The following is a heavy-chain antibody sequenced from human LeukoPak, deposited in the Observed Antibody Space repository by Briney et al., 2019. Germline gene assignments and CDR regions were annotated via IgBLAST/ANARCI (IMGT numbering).Heavy chain of an antibody. CDR3: VAPHYYDSSGYYFGAFDI. CDR2: INPNSGGT. J-gene: IGHJ3*02. V-gene: IGHV1-2*02. D-gene: IGHD3-22*01. CDR1: GYTFSSYA. Sequence: ASVKVSCKASGYTFSSYAMNWVRQAPGQGLEWMGWINPNSGGTNYAQKFQGRVTMTRDTSISTAYMELSRLRSDDTAVYYCVAPHYYDSSGYYFGAFDIWGQGTMVTVSS.